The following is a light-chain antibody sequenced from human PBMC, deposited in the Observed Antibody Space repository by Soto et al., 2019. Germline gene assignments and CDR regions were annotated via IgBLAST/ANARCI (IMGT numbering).Light chain of an antibody. CDR2: EVS. Sequence: GLTHPASVSGSTGQSITISWTGTSSDVGTYNYVSWYQHHPGKAPKLILYEVSNRPSGVSNRFSGSKSGSTDSLTIYGLQAEDEADYHCTSYTRDTALVIGTGTKVTVL. V-gene: IGLV2-14*01. CDR1: SSDVGTYNY. CDR3: TSYTRDTALV. J-gene: IGLJ1*01.